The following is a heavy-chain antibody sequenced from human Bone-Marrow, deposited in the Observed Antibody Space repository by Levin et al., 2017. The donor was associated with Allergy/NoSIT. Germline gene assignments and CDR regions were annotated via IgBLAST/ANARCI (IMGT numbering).Heavy chain of an antibody. V-gene: IGHV2-70*04. J-gene: IGHJ4*02. CDR1: GISLSTSEMR. D-gene: IGHD6-13*01. CDR3: ARGYSSNWSFDY. CDR2: IDWDDDK. Sequence: SGPTLVKPTQTLTLTCTFFGISLSTSEMRVSWIRQPPGKALEWLARIDWDDDKFYSTSLKTRLTISKDTSKNQVVFTMTNMDPVDTATYYCARGYSSNWSFDYWGQGTLVTVSS.